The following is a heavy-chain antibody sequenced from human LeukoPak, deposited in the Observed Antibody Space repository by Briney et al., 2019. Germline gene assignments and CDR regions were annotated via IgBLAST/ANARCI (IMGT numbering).Heavy chain of an antibody. J-gene: IGHJ4*02. CDR3: ARDYDILTGTFAY. V-gene: IGHV1-2*02. D-gene: IGHD3-9*01. Sequence: ASVKVSCKASGYTFTGYYMHWVRQAPGQGLEWMGWINPNSGGTNYAQKFQGRVTMTRDTSISTAYMELSRLRSDDTAVYYCARDYDILTGTFAYWGQGTLVTVSS. CDR2: INPNSGGT. CDR1: GYTFTGYY.